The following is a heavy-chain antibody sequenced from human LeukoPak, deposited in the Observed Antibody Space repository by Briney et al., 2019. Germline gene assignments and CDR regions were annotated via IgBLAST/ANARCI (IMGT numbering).Heavy chain of an antibody. CDR2: IYYSGGT. D-gene: IGHD3-22*01. Sequence: SETLSLTCTVSGGSISSSSYYWGWIRQPPGKGLEWIGTIYYSGGTYYNPSLKSRVTISVDTSKNQFSLKLSSVTAADTAVYYCARHEEAGITMIVVYMGVPNYWKFVFDYWGQGTLVTVSS. CDR3: ARHEEAGITMIVVYMGVPNYWKFVFDY. J-gene: IGHJ4*02. CDR1: GGSISSSSYY. V-gene: IGHV4-39*01.